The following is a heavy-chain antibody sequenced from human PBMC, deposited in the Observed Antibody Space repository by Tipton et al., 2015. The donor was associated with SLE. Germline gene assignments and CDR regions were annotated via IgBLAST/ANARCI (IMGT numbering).Heavy chain of an antibody. D-gene: IGHD6-6*01. CDR3: ARDRGSSSTLGFDY. V-gene: IGHV4-34*01. Sequence: TLSLTCAVYGGSFSGYYWSWIRQPPGKGLEWIGEINHSGSTNYNPSLKSRVTISVDTSKNQFSLKLSSVTAADTAVYYCARDRGSSSTLGFDYWGQGTLVTVSS. CDR2: INHSGST. J-gene: IGHJ4*02. CDR1: GGSFSGYY.